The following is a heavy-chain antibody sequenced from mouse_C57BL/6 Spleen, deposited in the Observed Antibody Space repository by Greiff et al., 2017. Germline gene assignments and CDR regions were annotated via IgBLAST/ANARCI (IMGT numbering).Heavy chain of an antibody. CDR3: ARDTYYSNYGYWYFDV. D-gene: IGHD2-5*01. CDR1: GFTFSSYA. V-gene: IGHV5-4*01. J-gene: IGHJ1*03. Sequence: EVQGVESGGGLVKPGGSLKLSCAASGFTFSSYAMSWVRQTPEKRLEWVATISDGGSYTYYPDNVKGRFTISRDNAKNNLYLQMSHLKSEDTAMYYCARDTYYSNYGYWYFDVWGTGTTVTVSS. CDR2: ISDGGSYT.